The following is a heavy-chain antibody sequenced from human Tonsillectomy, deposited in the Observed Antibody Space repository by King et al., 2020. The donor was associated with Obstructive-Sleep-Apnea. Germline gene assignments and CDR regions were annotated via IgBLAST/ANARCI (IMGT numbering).Heavy chain of an antibody. V-gene: IGHV3-48*04. CDR1: GFTFSSYS. D-gene: IGHD3-3*01. Sequence: VQLVESGGGLVQPGGSLRLSCAASGFTFSSYSMNWVRQAPGKGLEWVSYISSSSSTIYYADSVKCRFTISRDNAKNSLYLQMNSLRAEDTAVYYCARDPDFWSGYYTWGYFDYWGQGTLVTVSS. CDR3: ARDPDFWSGYYTWGYFDY. CDR2: ISSSSSTI. J-gene: IGHJ4*02.